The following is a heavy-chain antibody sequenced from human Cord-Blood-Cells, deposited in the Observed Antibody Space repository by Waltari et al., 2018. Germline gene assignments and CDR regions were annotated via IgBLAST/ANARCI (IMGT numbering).Heavy chain of an antibody. CDR3: ARRSFLAGAFDI. V-gene: IGHV3-7*01. D-gene: IGHD1-26*01. Sequence: EVQLVESGGGLVQPGGSLRLSCAGSGFTFSSIWMSWVRQAPGKGLEWVANIKQDGSEKYYVDSVKGRFTISRDNAKNSLYLQMNSLRAEDTAVYYCARRSFLAGAFDIWGQGTMVTVSS. J-gene: IGHJ3*02. CDR2: IKQDGSEK. CDR1: GFTFSSIW.